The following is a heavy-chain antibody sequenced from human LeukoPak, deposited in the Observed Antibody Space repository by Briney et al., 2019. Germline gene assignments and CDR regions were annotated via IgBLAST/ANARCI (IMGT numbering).Heavy chain of an antibody. Sequence: GGSLRLSCAASGFTFSSYAMTWVRQVPGKGLEWDSGITSSGASTYYAASVKGRFTVSRDNSENTLYLQINNLSAEDTGTYYCVKDEDLYSPTWYLFEDWGQGTLVTVSS. CDR1: GFTFSSYA. D-gene: IGHD5-12*01. CDR3: VKDEDLYSPTWYLFED. J-gene: IGHJ4*02. V-gene: IGHV3-23*01. CDR2: ITSSGAST.